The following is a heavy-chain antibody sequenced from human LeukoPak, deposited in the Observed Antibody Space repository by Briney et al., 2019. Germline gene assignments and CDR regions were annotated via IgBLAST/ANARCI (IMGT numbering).Heavy chain of an antibody. J-gene: IGHJ4*02. CDR2: INPSGGST. CDR1: GYTFTSYY. D-gene: IGHD6-13*01. V-gene: IGHV1-46*01. CDR3: ARGGFSIAAAGLPRPAADFDY. Sequence: ASVKVSCKASGYTFTSYYMHWVRQAPGQGLEWMGIINPSGGSTSYAQKFQGRVTMTRDTSTSTVYMVLSSLRSEDTAVYYCARGGFSIAAAGLPRPAADFDYWGQGTLVTVSS.